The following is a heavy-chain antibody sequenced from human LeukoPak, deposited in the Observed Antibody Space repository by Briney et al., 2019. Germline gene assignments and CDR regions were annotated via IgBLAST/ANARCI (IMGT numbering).Heavy chain of an antibody. J-gene: IGHJ4*02. D-gene: IGHD3-3*01. CDR2: INHSGST. CDR3: ARVGLRFLEWLLPLYYFDY. CDR1: GGSFSGYY. Sequence: PSETLSLTCAVYGGSFSGYYWSWIRQPPGKGLEWIGEINHSGSTNYNPSLKSRVTISVDTSKNQFSLKLGSVTAAGTAVYYCARVGLRFLEWLLPLYYFDYWGQGTLVTVSS. V-gene: IGHV4-34*01.